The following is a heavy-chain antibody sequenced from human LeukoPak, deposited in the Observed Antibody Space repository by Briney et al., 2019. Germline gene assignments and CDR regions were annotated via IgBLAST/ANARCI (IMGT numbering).Heavy chain of an antibody. CDR3: ARVSGYYDSGNYLRD. CDR2: ISGYNGNT. CDR1: GYTFTSYG. D-gene: IGHD3-10*01. Sequence: ASVKVSCKASGYTFTSYGISRVRQAPGQGLEWMGWISGYNGNTNYAQNLQGRVTMTTDTSTSTAYMELRSLRSDDTAVYYCARVSGYYDSGNYLRDWGQGTLVTVSS. J-gene: IGHJ4*02. V-gene: IGHV1-18*01.